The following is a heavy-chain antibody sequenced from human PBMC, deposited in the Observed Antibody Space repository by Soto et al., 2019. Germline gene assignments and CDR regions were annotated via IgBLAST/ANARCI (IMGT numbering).Heavy chain of an antibody. CDR3: ARDSVPSDV. D-gene: IGHD3-10*01. CDR2: ISGNGSST. Sequence: GGSLRLSCAASGFTFSSYAMSWVRQAPGKGLEWVSAISGNGSSTSYADSVRGRFTISRDNAKNTLYLQMNSLRAEDTAVYYCARDSVPSDVWGKGTTVTVSS. CDR1: GFTFSSYA. J-gene: IGHJ6*04. V-gene: IGHV3-23*01.